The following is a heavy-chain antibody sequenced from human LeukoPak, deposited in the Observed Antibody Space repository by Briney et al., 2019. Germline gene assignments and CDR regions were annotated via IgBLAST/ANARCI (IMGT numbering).Heavy chain of an antibody. J-gene: IGHJ6*02. CDR1: GFTFSSYS. CDR3: ARDALRYFDPDV. D-gene: IGHD3-9*01. Sequence: PGGSLRLSCAASGFTFSSYSMNWVRQAPGKGLEWGSYISSSSSTIYYADSVKGRFTISRDNAKSSLYLQMNSLRDEDTAVYYCARDALRYFDPDVWGQGTTVTVSS. CDR2: ISSSSSTI. V-gene: IGHV3-48*02.